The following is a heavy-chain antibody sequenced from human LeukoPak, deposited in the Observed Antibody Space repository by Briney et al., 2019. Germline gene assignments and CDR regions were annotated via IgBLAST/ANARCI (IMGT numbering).Heavy chain of an antibody. CDR3: AKGSGWLLPQYFDF. Sequence: GGSLRLSCAASGFTFSNYRMNWVRQAPGKGLEWVSSISSSSIYIYYADSLKGRFTISRDNAKNSLYLHMKSLRAEDTAVYYCAKGSGWLLPQYFDFWGQGTLVTVSS. CDR2: ISSSSIYI. V-gene: IGHV3-21*04. J-gene: IGHJ4*02. CDR1: GFTFSNYR. D-gene: IGHD2-21*01.